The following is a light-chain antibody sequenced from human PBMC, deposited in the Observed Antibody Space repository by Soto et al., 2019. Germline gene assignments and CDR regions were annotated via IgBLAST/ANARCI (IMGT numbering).Light chain of an antibody. J-gene: IGLJ1*01. CDR3: ETWDSRLSAGV. CDR1: SSNVGNNF. CDR2: DEX. Sequence: QSVLTQPPSVSAAPGQKVTISCSGSSSNVGNNFVSWYQQLPGAAPKFLIYDEXXXPSGIHXRLSGYKTASSATLAITALQPGDEADYYCETWDSRLSAGVFGTGTMGTVL. V-gene: IGLV1-51*01.